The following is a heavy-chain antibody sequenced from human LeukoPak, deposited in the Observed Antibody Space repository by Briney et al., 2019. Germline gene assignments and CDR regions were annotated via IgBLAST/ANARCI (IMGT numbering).Heavy chain of an antibody. CDR3: AREGVTMVRGVINYFDY. D-gene: IGHD3-10*01. CDR1: GFSFDDYG. J-gene: IGHJ4*02. CDR2: INWNGGST. V-gene: IGHV3-20*04. Sequence: PGGSLRLSCAASGFSFDDYGMSWVRQAPGKGLEWVSGINWNGGSTVYADSVKGRFTISRDNAKNSLYLQMNSLRAEDTALYYCAREGVTMVRGVINYFDYWGQGTLVTVSS.